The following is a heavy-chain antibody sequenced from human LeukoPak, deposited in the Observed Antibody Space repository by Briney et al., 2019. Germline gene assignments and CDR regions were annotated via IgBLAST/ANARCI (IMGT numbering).Heavy chain of an antibody. CDR3: AMGDYYYYYGMGV. V-gene: IGHV3-11*01. CDR1: GFTFSDYY. CDR2: ISTSGTTK. Sequence: GGSLRLSCAASGFTFSDYYMNWIRQAPGKGLEWVSYISTSGTTKYYADSVKGRFTISRDNAKNSLYLQMNSLRAEDTAVYYCAMGDYYYYYGMGVWGQGTTVTVSS. J-gene: IGHJ6*02.